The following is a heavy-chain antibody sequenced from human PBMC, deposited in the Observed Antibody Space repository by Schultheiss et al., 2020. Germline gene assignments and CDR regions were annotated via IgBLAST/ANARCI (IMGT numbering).Heavy chain of an antibody. CDR1: GFTFSSYG. D-gene: IGHD2-15*01. CDR3: AKDSDCSGGSCYSNPDY. J-gene: IGHJ4*02. CDR2: ISYDGSNK. V-gene: IGHV3-30*18. Sequence: GGSLRLSCAASGFTFSSYGMHWVRQAPGKGLEWVAVISYDGSNKYYADSVKGRFTISRDNSKNTLYLQMNSLRAEDTAVYYCAKDSDCSGGSCYSNPDYWGQGTLVTVAS.